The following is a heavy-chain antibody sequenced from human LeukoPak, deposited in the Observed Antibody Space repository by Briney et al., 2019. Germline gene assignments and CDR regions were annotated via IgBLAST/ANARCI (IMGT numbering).Heavy chain of an antibody. J-gene: IGHJ4*02. Sequence: PGGSLRLSCAASGFTFNNYAMSWVRQAPGKGLEWVSTVSGSGAIAYYTDSDKGRFTISRDNSKNTLYLQMSSLTAKDTAVYYCAKDRSIGTYYTLDSWGQGTLVTVSS. CDR1: GFTFNNYA. D-gene: IGHD1-26*01. CDR3: AKDRSIGTYYTLDS. V-gene: IGHV3-23*01. CDR2: VSGSGAIA.